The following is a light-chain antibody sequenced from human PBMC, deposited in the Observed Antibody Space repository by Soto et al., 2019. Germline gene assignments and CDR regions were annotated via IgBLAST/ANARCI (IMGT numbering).Light chain of an antibody. J-gene: IGKJ1*01. Sequence: GDRVTITCRASQSISIWLAWYQQKPGKAPKLLIYDASSLESGVPSRFSGSGSGTEFTLTISGLQPDDFATYYCQQYNSYSWTFGQGTKVEIK. V-gene: IGKV1-5*01. CDR1: QSISIW. CDR2: DAS. CDR3: QQYNSYSWT.